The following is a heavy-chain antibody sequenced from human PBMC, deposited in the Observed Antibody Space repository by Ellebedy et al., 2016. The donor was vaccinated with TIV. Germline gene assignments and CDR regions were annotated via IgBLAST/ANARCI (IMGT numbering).Heavy chain of an antibody. Sequence: AASVKVSCKASGYTFTSYYMHWVRQAPGQGLEWMGWISAYNGNTNYAQKLQGRVTMTTDTSTSTAYMELRSLRSDDTAVYYCARDRLRYFDWLFHYFDYWGQGTLVTVSS. D-gene: IGHD3-9*01. J-gene: IGHJ4*02. CDR1: GYTFTSYY. CDR2: ISAYNGNT. V-gene: IGHV1-18*04. CDR3: ARDRLRYFDWLFHYFDY.